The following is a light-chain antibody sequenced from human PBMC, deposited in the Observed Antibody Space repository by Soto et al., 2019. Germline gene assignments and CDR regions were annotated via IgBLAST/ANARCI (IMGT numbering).Light chain of an antibody. Sequence: DIQLTQSPSSLSASVGDRVTITCRSSQNINTYLNWYQQRPGEPPKLLIYHASSLKSGVPSRFSGSASGTAFTLTIRSLQPEDFGTYYCQQSSRMLPFGGGTKLDIK. CDR3: QQSSRMLP. J-gene: IGKJ4*01. V-gene: IGKV1-39*01. CDR1: QNINTY. CDR2: HAS.